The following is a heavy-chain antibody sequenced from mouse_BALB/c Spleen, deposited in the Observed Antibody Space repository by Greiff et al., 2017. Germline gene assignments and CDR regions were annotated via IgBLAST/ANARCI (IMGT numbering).Heavy chain of an antibody. Sequence: EVKVVESGGDLVKPGGSLKLSCAASGFTFSSYGMSWVRQTPDKRLEWVATISSGGSYTYYPDSVKGRFTISRDNAKNTLYLQMSSLKSEDTAMYYCARNYDYDEGFAYWGQGTLVTVSA. V-gene: IGHV5-6*01. CDR3: ARNYDYDEGFAY. J-gene: IGHJ3*01. D-gene: IGHD2-4*01. CDR2: ISSGGSYT. CDR1: GFTFSSYG.